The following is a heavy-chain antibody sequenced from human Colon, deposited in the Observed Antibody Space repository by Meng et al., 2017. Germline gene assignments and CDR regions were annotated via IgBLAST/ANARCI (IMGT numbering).Heavy chain of an antibody. CDR1: GYSFANYW. Sequence: GESLKISCKGSGYSFANYWIGWVRQMPGKGLEWMGIIHLGTSNTKYSPSFQGQVTVSADRSTSTAYLQWSSLKASDTAMYYCARYELNTEDYWGQGTLVTVSS. D-gene: IGHD1-14*01. V-gene: IGHV5-51*01. J-gene: IGHJ4*02. CDR2: IHLGTSNT. CDR3: ARYELNTEDY.